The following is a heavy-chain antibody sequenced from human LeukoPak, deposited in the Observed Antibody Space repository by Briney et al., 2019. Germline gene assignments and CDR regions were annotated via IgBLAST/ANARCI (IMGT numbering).Heavy chain of an antibody. CDR2: ISSSSSYI. Sequence: GGSLRLSCAASGFTFSSYSMNWVRQAPGRGLEWVSSISSSSSYIYYADSVKGRFTISRDNAKNSLYLQMNSLRAEDTAVYYCARHEQLYIDYWGQGTLVTVSS. V-gene: IGHV3-21*01. CDR3: ARHEQLYIDY. D-gene: IGHD6-13*01. J-gene: IGHJ4*02. CDR1: GFTFSSYS.